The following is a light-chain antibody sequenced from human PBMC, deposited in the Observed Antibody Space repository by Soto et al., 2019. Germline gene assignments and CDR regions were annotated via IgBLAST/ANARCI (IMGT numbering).Light chain of an antibody. CDR2: DAS. J-gene: IGKJ3*01. CDR3: PQYNTWPLT. CDR1: QSVSSN. Sequence: ETVMTQSPATLSVSPGERPTLSCRASQSVSSNLAWYQQKPGQAPRLLIYDASTRATGIPARFSGSGSGTEFTLTISSLQSEDFAVYYCPQYNTWPLTFGPGTKVDTK. V-gene: IGKV3-15*01.